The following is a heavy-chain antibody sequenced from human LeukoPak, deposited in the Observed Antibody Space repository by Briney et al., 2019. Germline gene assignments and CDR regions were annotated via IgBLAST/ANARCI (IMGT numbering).Heavy chain of an antibody. CDR3: ARELDDYFDY. Sequence: ASVKVSCKASGGTFSSYAISWVRQAPGQGLEWMGGIIPIFGTANYAQKFQGRVTITTDESTSTAYMELSGLRSEDTAVYYCARELDDYFDYWGQGTLVTVSS. CDR1: GGTFSSYA. CDR2: IIPIFGTA. V-gene: IGHV1-69*05. J-gene: IGHJ4*02.